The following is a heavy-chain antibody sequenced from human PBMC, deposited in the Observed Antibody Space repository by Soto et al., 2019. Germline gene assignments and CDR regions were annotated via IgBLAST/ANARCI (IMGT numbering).Heavy chain of an antibody. D-gene: IGHD3-10*01. J-gene: IGHJ6*02. CDR2: ISYDGSNK. Sequence: QVQLVESGGGVVQPGRSLRLSCAASGFTFSSYGMHWVRQAPGKGLEWVAVISYDGSNKYYADSVKGRFTISRDNSKNTLYLQMNSLRAEDTAVYYCAKDQGKIYYYYGMDVWDQGTTVTVSS. CDR3: AKDQGKIYYYYGMDV. V-gene: IGHV3-30*18. CDR1: GFTFSSYG.